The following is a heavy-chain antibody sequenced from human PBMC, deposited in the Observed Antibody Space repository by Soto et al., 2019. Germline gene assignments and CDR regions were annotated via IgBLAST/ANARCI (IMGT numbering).Heavy chain of an antibody. CDR2: IYVTGAV. CDR3: ARLRIATNNYKWFDP. Sequence: SETLSLTCSVSGAALNSGNYYGSWIRQVPGKGLEWIGHIYVTGAVDYNPSLRDRITISQDTSERQFSLNLRLVTAADTAVYYCARLRIATNNYKWFDPWGQGTLVTVSS. J-gene: IGHJ5*02. D-gene: IGHD2-21*01. CDR1: GAALNSGNYY. V-gene: IGHV4-31*03.